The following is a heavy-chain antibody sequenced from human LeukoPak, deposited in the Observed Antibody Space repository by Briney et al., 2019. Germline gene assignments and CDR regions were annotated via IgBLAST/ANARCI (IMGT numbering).Heavy chain of an antibody. CDR3: ARDSKGSAYYYDSSGYKAYFDY. D-gene: IGHD3-22*01. CDR1: GFTFSSYA. CDR2: ISYDGSNK. V-gene: IGHV3-30-3*01. Sequence: GGSLRLSCAASGFTFSSYAMHWVRQAPGKGLEWVAVISYDGSNKYYADSVRGRFTISRDNSKNTLYLEMNSLRAEDTAVYYCARDSKGSAYYYDSSGYKAYFDYWGQGTLVTVSS. J-gene: IGHJ4*02.